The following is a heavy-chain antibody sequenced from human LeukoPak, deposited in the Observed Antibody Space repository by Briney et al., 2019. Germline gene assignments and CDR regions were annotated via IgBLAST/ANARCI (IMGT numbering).Heavy chain of an antibody. CDR2: INHSGST. CDR1: GGPISSYF. V-gene: IGHV4-34*01. CDR3: ARGQVFDY. J-gene: IGHJ4*02. Sequence: SETLSLTCTVPGGPISSYFWTWIRQPPGKGLEWIGEINHSGSTNYNPSLKSRVTISVDTSKNQFSLKLSSVTAADTAVYYCARGQVFDYWGQGTLVTVSS.